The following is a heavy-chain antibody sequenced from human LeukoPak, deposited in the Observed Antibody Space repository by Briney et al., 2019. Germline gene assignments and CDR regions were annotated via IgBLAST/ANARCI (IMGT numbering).Heavy chain of an antibody. Sequence: PSETLSLTCTVSGGSISSSSYYWGWIRQPPGKGLEWIGSIYYSGSTYYNPSLKSRVTISVDTSKNQFSLKLSSVTAADTAVYYCARESYDSSGYYSFPLDYWGQGTLVTVSS. J-gene: IGHJ4*02. D-gene: IGHD3-22*01. CDR3: ARESYDSSGYYSFPLDY. CDR1: GGSISSSSYY. CDR2: IYYSGST. V-gene: IGHV4-39*07.